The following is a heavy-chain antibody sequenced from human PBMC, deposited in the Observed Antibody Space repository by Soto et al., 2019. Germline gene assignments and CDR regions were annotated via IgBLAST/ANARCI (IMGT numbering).Heavy chain of an antibody. V-gene: IGHV1-46*01. CDR2: VNPSGGHT. D-gene: IGHD2-21*02. Sequence: QVQLVQSGAEVKKPGASVKVSCKASGDTFADYYIHWVRQAPGQGLEWMGTVNPSGGHTTYAQHFLGRMTMTRDTSTSTLYMELTSLTSEDTAVYYCARGGHVVVVTAALDYWGQGTLVTVSS. CDR1: GDTFADYY. CDR3: ARGGHVVVVTAALDY. J-gene: IGHJ4*02.